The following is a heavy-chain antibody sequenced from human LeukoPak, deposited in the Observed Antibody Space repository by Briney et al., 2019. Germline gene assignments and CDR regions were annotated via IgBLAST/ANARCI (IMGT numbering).Heavy chain of an antibody. CDR2: ISGSGGST. CDR1: GFTFSSYA. CDR3: AKPSTPYYDFWSGYYAFDI. D-gene: IGHD3-3*01. V-gene: IGHV3-23*01. Sequence: GGSLRLSCAASGFTFSSYAMSWVRQAPGKGLEWVSAISGSGGSTYYADSVKGRFTISRDNSKNTLYLQMSSLRAEDTAVYYCAKPSTPYYDFWSGYYAFDIWGQGTMVTVSS. J-gene: IGHJ3*02.